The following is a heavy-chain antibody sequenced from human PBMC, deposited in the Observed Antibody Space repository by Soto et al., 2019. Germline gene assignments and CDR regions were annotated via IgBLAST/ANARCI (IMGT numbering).Heavy chain of an antibody. CDR2: ISAYNGNT. D-gene: IGHD2-15*01. J-gene: IGHJ4*02. Sequence: ASVKVSCEASGYTFTSYGISWVRQAPGQGLEWMGWISAYNGNTNYAQKLQGRVTMTTDTSTSTAYMELRSLRSDDTAVYYCARVWGGCSGGSCYSDFDYWGQGTLVTVPQ. CDR1: GYTFTSYG. CDR3: ARVWGGCSGGSCYSDFDY. V-gene: IGHV1-18*04.